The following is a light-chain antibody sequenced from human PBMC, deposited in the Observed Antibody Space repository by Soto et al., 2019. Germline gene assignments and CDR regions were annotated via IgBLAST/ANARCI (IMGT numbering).Light chain of an antibody. J-gene: IGKJ4*01. CDR2: KAS. Sequence: DIQMTQSPSTLSASVGDRIIITCRASQSISSWLAWYQQKPGKAPKLLIYKASRLESGVPSRFSGSGSGTEFTLTISSTQPDDSATYFWQQYSDSPTYGGETKVEIK. V-gene: IGKV1-5*03. CDR3: QQYSDSPT. CDR1: QSISSW.